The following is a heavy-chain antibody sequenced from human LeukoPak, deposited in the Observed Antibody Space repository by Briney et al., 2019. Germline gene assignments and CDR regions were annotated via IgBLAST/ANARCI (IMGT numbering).Heavy chain of an antibody. Sequence: GESLKISCEGFGYSFTNYWIGWVRQMPGKGLEWMGVIYPGDFRTRYSPSFQGQVTISVDKSINTAYLQWSSLKASDTAMYYCACRDLPRPRYGPCDQATLVSV. CDR2: IYPGDFRT. V-gene: IGHV5-51*01. CDR1: GYSFTNYW. J-gene: IGHJ5*02. CDR3: ACRDLPRPRYGP.